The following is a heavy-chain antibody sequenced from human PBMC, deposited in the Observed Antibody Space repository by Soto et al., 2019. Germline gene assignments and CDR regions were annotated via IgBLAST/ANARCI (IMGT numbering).Heavy chain of an antibody. V-gene: IGHV4-39*01. Sequence: SETLSLTCTVSGGSISSSSYYWGWIRQPPGKGLEWIGSIYYSGSTYYNPSLKSRVTISVDTSKNQFSLKLSSVTAADTAVYYCASRSRTYYDILTGYPDIGYWGQGTLVTVSS. J-gene: IGHJ4*02. CDR1: GGSISSSSYY. CDR3: ASRSRTYYDILTGYPDIGY. CDR2: IYYSGST. D-gene: IGHD3-9*01.